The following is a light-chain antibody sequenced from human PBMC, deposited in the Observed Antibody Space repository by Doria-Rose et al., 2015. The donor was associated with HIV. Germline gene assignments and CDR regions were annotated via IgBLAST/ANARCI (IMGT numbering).Light chain of an antibody. CDR2: EVS. CDR1: SSDVGSYNL. V-gene: IGLV2-23*02. Sequence: QSALIQPASVAGSPGQSITISCTGTSSDVGSYNLVSWHPQYSGQAPKLMILEVSKRPSGISNRFSGSKSGNTASLTISGLQAEDEADYYCYSYVGSSTVVFGGGTKLTVL. CDR3: YSYVGSSTVV. J-gene: IGLJ3*02.